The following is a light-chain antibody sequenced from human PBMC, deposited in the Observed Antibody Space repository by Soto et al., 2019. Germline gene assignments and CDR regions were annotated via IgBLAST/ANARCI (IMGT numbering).Light chain of an antibody. Sequence: SVLTQPPSASGAPGQRVTISCTGSSSNIGAGYDVHWYQQLPGTAPKLLIYGNSNRPSGVPDRFSGSKSGTSASLAITGLQAEDEADYYCQSYDSSLSAVVFGGGTKLTVL. J-gene: IGLJ2*01. V-gene: IGLV1-40*01. CDR3: QSYDSSLSAVV. CDR1: SSNIGAGYD. CDR2: GNS.